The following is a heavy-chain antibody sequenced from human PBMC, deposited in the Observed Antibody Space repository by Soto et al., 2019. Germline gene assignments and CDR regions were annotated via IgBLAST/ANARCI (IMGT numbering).Heavy chain of an antibody. CDR3: AKDIEEVVYYYGMDV. CDR2: ISYDGNNK. J-gene: IGHJ6*01. V-gene: IGHV3-30*18. D-gene: IGHD1-26*01. Sequence: QVQLVESGGGVVQPGKSLRLSCAASGFTFSSYGMHWVRQAPGKGLEWVGLISYDGNNKFYADSVKGRFTISRDNSKSTLFLQMNSLRAEDTALYYCAKDIEEVVYYYGMDVWGQGTTVTVSS. CDR1: GFTFSSYG.